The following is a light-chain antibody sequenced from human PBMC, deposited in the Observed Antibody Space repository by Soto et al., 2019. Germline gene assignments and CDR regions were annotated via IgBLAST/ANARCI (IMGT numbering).Light chain of an antibody. V-gene: IGLV1-51*01. J-gene: IGLJ2*01. Sequence: QSVLTQPPSVSAAPGQTVTISCSGSNSNIGTKNVCWYQQLPGTAPKLLIYDNIKRPSGIPDRFSASKSGTSATLAITGLQTGDEADYYCGTWDSSRSGGVFGGGTKLTVL. CDR2: DNI. CDR1: NSNIGTKN. CDR3: GTWDSSRSGGV.